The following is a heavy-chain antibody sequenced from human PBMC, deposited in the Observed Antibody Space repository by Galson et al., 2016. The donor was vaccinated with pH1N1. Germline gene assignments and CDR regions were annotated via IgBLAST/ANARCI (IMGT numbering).Heavy chain of an antibody. CDR3: ARVFLEGLYGNSTGVFDY. CDR1: GGSFSDSS. D-gene: IGHD2/OR15-2a*01. J-gene: IGHJ4*02. CDR2: INHSGSA. V-gene: IGHV4-34*01. Sequence: LTCAVYGGSFSDSSWGWIRQPPGKGLEWIGEINHSGSAGYNTSLRSRVTISIDTSKNQFSLNLHSVTAADTAVYYGARVFLEGLYGNSTGVFDYGGQGTRVAVAS.